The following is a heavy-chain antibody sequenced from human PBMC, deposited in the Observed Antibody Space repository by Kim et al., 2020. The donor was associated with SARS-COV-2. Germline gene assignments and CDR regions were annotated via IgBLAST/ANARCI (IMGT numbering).Heavy chain of an antibody. V-gene: IGHV6-1*01. D-gene: IGHD6-13*01. J-gene: IGHJ6*02. CDR2: TYYRSKWYN. CDR1: GDSVSSNSAA. Sequence: SQTLSLTCAISGDSVSSNSAAWNWIRQSPSRGLEWLGRTYYRSKWYNDYAVSVKSRITINPDTSKNQFSLQLNSVTPEDTAVYYCARVSRSNASAIASAGTYYYYGMDVWGQGTTVTVSS. CDR3: ARVSRSNASAIASAGTYYYYGMDV.